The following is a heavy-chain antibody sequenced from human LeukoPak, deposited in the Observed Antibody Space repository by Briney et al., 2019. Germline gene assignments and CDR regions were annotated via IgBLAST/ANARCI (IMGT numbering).Heavy chain of an antibody. CDR3: ARVDEGGYYYYGMDV. D-gene: IGHD3-16*01. Sequence: PSETLSLTCTVSAVSISSYYWSWIRQPPGKGLEWIGYIYSSGSTNYNPSLKSRVTISVDTSKNQFSLKLSSVTAAGTAVYYCARVDEGGYYYYGMDVWGQGTTVTVSS. J-gene: IGHJ6*02. V-gene: IGHV4-59*01. CDR1: AVSISSYY. CDR2: IYSSGST.